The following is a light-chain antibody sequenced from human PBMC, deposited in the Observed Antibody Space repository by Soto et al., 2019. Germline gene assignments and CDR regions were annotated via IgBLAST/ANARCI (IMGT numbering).Light chain of an antibody. V-gene: IGKV3-15*01. CDR2: GAS. Sequence: EVVLTQSPATLSVSPGDRATLSCRASQSVSRNLAGYQQKPGQAPRLLIYGASTRATGVPARFSGSGSATEFTLSISSLQSEDVAVYYCQQYGDWPPETFGQGNKL. J-gene: IGKJ2*01. CDR1: QSVSRN. CDR3: QQYGDWPPET.